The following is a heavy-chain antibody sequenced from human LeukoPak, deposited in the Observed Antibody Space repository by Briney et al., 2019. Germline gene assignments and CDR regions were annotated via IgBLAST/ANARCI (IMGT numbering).Heavy chain of an antibody. D-gene: IGHD2-15*01. Sequence: PSETLSLTCNVSGVSISTHYWSWIRQSPGKGLEWIGYIYHNGITNYNPSLKSRVTISVDTSKNQFSLKLSSVTAADTAVYYCARVGCTGGSCYRSRGAFDIWGQGTMVTVSS. CDR2: IYHNGIT. V-gene: IGHV4-59*11. CDR3: ARVGCTGGSCYRSRGAFDI. CDR1: GVSISTHY. J-gene: IGHJ3*02.